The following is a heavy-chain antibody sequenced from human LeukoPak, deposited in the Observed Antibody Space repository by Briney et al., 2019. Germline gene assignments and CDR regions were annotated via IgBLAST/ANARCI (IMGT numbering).Heavy chain of an antibody. J-gene: IGHJ4*02. CDR3: AARRRSYYGFDY. V-gene: IGHV3-9*01. Sequence: PGGSLRLSCAASGFTFDDYAMHWVRQAPGKGLERVSGISWNSGSIGYADSVKGRFTISRDNAKNSLYLQMNSLRAEDTALYYCAARRRSYYGFDYWGQGALVTVSS. CDR2: ISWNSGSI. CDR1: GFTFDDYA. D-gene: IGHD1-26*01.